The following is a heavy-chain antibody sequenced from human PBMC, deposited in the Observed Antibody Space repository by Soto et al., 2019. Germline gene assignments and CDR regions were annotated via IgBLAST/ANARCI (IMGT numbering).Heavy chain of an antibody. V-gene: IGHV3-21*01. CDR1: GFTFSSYS. D-gene: IGHD6-19*01. CDR2: ISSSSSYI. J-gene: IGHJ5*02. Sequence: SLXLSCSASGFTFSSYSMNWVRQSPGKGLEWVSSISSSSSYIYYADSVKGRFTISRDNAKNSLYLQMNSLRAEDTAVYYCARAGIAVAGSHWFDPWGQGTLVTVSS. CDR3: ARAGIAVAGSHWFDP.